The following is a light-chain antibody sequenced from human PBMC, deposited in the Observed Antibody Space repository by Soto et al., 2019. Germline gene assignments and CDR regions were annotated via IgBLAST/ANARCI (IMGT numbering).Light chain of an antibody. J-gene: IGKJ2*01. CDR1: QSISNY. Sequence: DIQMTQSPSSLSASIGDRVTITCRASQSISNYLNWYQQKAGKAPKLLIYAASSLKSGVPSRFSSSGFGTDFTLTIFSLQPEDFATYYCQQSYSTLQYTFGQGTKLEIK. V-gene: IGKV1-39*01. CDR3: QQSYSTLQYT. CDR2: AAS.